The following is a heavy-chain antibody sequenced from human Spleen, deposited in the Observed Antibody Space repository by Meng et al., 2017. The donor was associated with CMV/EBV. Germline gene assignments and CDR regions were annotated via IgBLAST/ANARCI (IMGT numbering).Heavy chain of an antibody. V-gene: IGHV1-69*10. J-gene: IGHJ4*02. CDR2: IIPILGVA. CDR3: AKAGRPSAHRYRHLTPLY. Sequence: TFTSYALSWVRQAPGQGLEWMGGIIPILGVANYAQKFQGRVTFTAERSTTTAHMELSALTSEDTAVYYCAKAGRPSAHRYRHLTPLYWGQGTLVTVSS. CDR1: TFTSYA. D-gene: IGHD2-15*01.